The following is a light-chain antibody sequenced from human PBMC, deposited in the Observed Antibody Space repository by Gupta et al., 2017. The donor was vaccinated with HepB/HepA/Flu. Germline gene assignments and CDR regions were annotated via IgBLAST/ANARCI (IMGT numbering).Light chain of an antibody. J-gene: IGLJ2*01. Sequence: QLVLTQSPSASAFLGASLKLTCTPSSGHSSYAIAWHQHQPDKGPRYLMNVNSDANHNKGDEIPDRFSGSSSGAERYLTISSLQSEDEADYYCQTWGTGIRVFGGGTKLTVL. CDR1: SGHSSYA. CDR3: QTWGTGIRV. CDR2: VNSDANH. V-gene: IGLV4-69*01.